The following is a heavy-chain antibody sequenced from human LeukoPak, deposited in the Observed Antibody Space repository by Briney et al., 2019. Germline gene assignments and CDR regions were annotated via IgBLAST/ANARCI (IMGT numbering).Heavy chain of an antibody. CDR1: GGSISSSSYY. V-gene: IGHV4-39*01. J-gene: IGHJ5*02. D-gene: IGHD3-10*01. CDR3: ARGGLLLWFGELRDRGWFDP. Sequence: SETLSLTCTVSGGSISSSSYYWGWIRQPPGKGLEWIGSIYYSGTSFYNPSLKSRVTISVDTSRNQFSLKLSSVTAADTAVYYCARGGLLLWFGELRDRGWFDPWGQGTLVTVSS. CDR2: IYYSGTS.